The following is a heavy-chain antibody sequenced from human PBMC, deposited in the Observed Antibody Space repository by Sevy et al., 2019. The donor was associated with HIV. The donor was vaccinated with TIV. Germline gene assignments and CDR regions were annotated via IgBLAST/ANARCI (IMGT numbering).Heavy chain of an antibody. CDR2: ISSSSSYI. J-gene: IGHJ4*02. CDR3: SRVSGMDRGYDWETHQEFDY. CDR1: GFTFSSYS. D-gene: IGHD5-12*01. V-gene: IGHV3-21*01. Sequence: GGSLRLSCAASGFTFSSYSMNWVRQAPGKGLEWVSSISSSSSYIYYADSVKGRFTISRDNAKNSLYLQMNGLRAEDTAVYYWSRVSGMDRGYDWETHQEFDYWGQGTLVTVSS.